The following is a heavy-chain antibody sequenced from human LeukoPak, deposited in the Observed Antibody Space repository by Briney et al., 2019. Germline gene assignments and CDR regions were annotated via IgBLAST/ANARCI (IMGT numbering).Heavy chain of an antibody. CDR1: GFTFSTYS. D-gene: IGHD3-10*01. Sequence: GGSLRLSCAASGFTFSTYSMTWVRQAPGKGLEWVSSINSGSDYILYADSVKGRFTISRDNAKNSLYLQMSSLRAEDTAVYYCARDQFGKGNWFDPWGQGTLVTVSS. V-gene: IGHV3-21*01. CDR2: INSGSDYI. CDR3: ARDQFGKGNWFDP. J-gene: IGHJ5*02.